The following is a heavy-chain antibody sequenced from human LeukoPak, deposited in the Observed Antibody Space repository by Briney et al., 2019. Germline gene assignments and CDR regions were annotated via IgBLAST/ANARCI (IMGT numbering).Heavy chain of an antibody. D-gene: IGHD5-12*01. Sequence: GASVKLSCKASGYTFTGYYMHLVRQAPGQGLEWMGWINPNSGGTNYAQKFQGRVTMTRDTYISTAYMELSRLRSDDTAVYYCARADSGYDLELDYWGQGTLVTVSS. CDR2: INPNSGGT. V-gene: IGHV1-2*02. J-gene: IGHJ4*02. CDR1: GYTFTGYY. CDR3: ARADSGYDLELDY.